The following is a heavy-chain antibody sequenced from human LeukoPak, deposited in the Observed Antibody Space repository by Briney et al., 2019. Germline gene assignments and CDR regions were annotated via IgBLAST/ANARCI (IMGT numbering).Heavy chain of an antibody. CDR3: ARVTGTTIYYYLDV. D-gene: IGHD1-7*01. J-gene: IGHJ6*03. Sequence: SSETLSLTCTVSGGSISSYYWSWIRQPAGKGLEWIGRIYTTGSTNYNPSLKSRVTMSVDTSKNQFSLKLSSVTAADTAVYYCARVTGTTIYYYLDVWGKGTTVTVSS. V-gene: IGHV4-4*07. CDR1: GGSISSYY. CDR2: IYTTGST.